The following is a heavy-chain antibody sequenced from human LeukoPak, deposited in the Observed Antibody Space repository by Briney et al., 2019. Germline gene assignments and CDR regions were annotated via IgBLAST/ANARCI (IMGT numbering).Heavy chain of an antibody. CDR1: GFTFSSYW. D-gene: IGHD3-10*01. CDR2: IKQDGSEK. CDR3: ARDGAWFGESQFDY. J-gene: IGHJ4*02. V-gene: IGHV3-7*01. Sequence: GGSLRLSCAASGFTFSSYWMSWVRQAPGKGLEWVANIKQDGSEKYYVDSVKGRFTISRDNAKNSLYLQTNSLRAEDTAVYYCARDGAWFGESQFDYWGQGTLVTVSS.